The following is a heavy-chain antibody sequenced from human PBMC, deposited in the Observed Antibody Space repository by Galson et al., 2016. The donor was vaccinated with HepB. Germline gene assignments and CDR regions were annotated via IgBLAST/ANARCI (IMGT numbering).Heavy chain of an antibody. J-gene: IGHJ4*02. CDR1: GYTFNNYP. V-gene: IGHV1-3*01. CDR2: INAANDDT. Sequence: SVKVSCKASGYTFNNYPIHWVRQAPGQRLEWMGWINAANDDTGYLQKFQGRVTIDRDTSARTVYMELTSLTPEDTAIYYCARKDYFHSGSYHFDYWGQGTLVTVSS. D-gene: IGHD3-10*01. CDR3: ARKDYFHSGSYHFDY.